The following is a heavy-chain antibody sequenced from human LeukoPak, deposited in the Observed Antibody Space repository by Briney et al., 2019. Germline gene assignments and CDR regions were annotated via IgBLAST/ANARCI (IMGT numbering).Heavy chain of an antibody. D-gene: IGHD3-3*01. V-gene: IGHV3-30-3*01. CDR2: VSYDGSNK. J-gene: IGHJ6*03. Sequence: PGGSLRLSCAASGFTFCIYAMHWVRQAPGKGLEWVAVVSYDGSNKYYADSVKGRFTISRDNAKNTLYLQMNSLRSEDTAVYYCASRNKWSGYYDYYYYYMDVWGKGTTVTVSS. CDR1: GFTFCIYA. CDR3: ASRNKWSGYYDYYYYYMDV.